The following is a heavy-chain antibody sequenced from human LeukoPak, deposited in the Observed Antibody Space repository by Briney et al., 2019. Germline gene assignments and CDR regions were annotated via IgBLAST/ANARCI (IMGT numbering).Heavy chain of an antibody. V-gene: IGHV1-8*01. J-gene: IGHJ4*02. CDR2: MNPNSGNT. Sequence: ASVKVSCKASGYTFTSYDINWVRQATGQGLEWMGWMNPNSGNTGYAQKLQGRVTMTTDTSTSTAYMELRSLRSDDTAVYYCARDGSGSWYPRRYFDYWGQGTLVTVSS. D-gene: IGHD6-13*01. CDR1: GYTFTSYD. CDR3: ARDGSGSWYPRRYFDY.